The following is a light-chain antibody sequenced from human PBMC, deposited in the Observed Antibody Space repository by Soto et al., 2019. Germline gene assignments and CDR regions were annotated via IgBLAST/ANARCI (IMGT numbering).Light chain of an antibody. V-gene: IGLV2-23*01. J-gene: IGLJ1*01. CDR3: CSYAGSFTYV. Sequence: QSVLTQPASVSGSPGQSITISGTGTSSDVGSGSHNLVSWYQQRPGKVPKLMIYEGSKRPSGVSNRFSGSKSGYTASLTISGLQAEDEADYFCCSYAGSFTYVFGTGTKVTVL. CDR2: EGS. CDR1: SSDVGSGSHNL.